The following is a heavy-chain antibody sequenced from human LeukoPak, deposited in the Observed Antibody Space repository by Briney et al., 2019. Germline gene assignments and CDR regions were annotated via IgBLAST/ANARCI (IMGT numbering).Heavy chain of an antibody. V-gene: IGHV4-59*08. D-gene: IGHD5/OR15-5a*01. CDR1: GGSISGFH. CDR2: VFYRGGT. CDR3: ARLYPGTSTRLDP. J-gene: IGHJ5*02. Sequence: PSETLSPTCTVSGGSISGFHWSWIRQPPGKGLDYIGDVFYRGGTNYSPSLKSRVTIWVDTSRNQVSLKLTSVTAADTAVYYCARLYPGTSTRLDPWGQGILVAVSS.